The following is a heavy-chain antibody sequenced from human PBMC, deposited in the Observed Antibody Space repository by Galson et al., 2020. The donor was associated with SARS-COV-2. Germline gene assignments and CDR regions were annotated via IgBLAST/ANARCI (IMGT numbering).Heavy chain of an antibody. V-gene: IGHV3-7*03. J-gene: IGHJ6*02. Sequence: GESLKISCAASGFTFSSYWMSWVRQATGKGLEWVANIKQDGSKTYYVDSVKGRFTISRDNAKNSLYLQMNSLRSDDTAVYYCARRGSSSWYGRYYYGMGVWGQGTPVTVSS. CDR2: IKQDGSKT. CDR3: ARRGSSSWYGRYYYGMGV. CDR1: GFTFSSYW. D-gene: IGHD6-13*01.